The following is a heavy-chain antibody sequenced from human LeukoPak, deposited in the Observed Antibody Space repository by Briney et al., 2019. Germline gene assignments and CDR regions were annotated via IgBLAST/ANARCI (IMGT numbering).Heavy chain of an antibody. J-gene: IGHJ6*02. D-gene: IGHD3-22*01. Sequence: GASVKVSCKASGYTFTSYAMHWVRQAPGQRLEWMGWINAGNGNTKYSQKFQGRVTMARNTSISTAYMELSSLRSEDTAVYYCARIRYYYDSSGYPHLYYYYYGMDVWGQGTTVTVSS. V-gene: IGHV1-3*01. CDR1: GYTFTSYA. CDR3: ARIRYYYDSSGYPHLYYYYYGMDV. CDR2: INAGNGNT.